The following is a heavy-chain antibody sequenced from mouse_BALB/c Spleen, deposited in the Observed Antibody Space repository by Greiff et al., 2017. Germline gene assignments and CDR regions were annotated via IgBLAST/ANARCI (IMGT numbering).Heavy chain of an antibody. D-gene: IGHD1-1*01. V-gene: IGHV1-69*02. CDR2: IDPSDSYT. CDR3: ARAGFITTVVAANFDY. Sequence: QVQLKQSGAELVKPGASVKLSCKASGYTFTSYWMHWVKQRPGQGLEWIGEIDPSDSYTNYNQKFKGKATLTVDKSSSTAYMQLSSLTSEDSAVYYDARAGFITTVVAANFDYWGQGTTLTVSS. CDR1: GYTFTSYW. J-gene: IGHJ2*01.